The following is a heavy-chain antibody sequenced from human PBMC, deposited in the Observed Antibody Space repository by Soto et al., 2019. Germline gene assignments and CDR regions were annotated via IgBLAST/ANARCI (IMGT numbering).Heavy chain of an antibody. D-gene: IGHD2-15*01. CDR3: ALLLVGGGKSRLDF. V-gene: IGHV4-39*02. Sequence: PTENPXLTFSVPGGSIIGNNYYWGWIRQPPGKRLEWIGNIYYTGTTYYNPSLESRVTMSVDTSGNHFSLNLTSVTASDTAVYHCALLLVGGGKSRLDFWCPGILVTVS. CDR1: GGSIIGNNYY. CDR2: IYYTGTT. J-gene: IGHJ4*02.